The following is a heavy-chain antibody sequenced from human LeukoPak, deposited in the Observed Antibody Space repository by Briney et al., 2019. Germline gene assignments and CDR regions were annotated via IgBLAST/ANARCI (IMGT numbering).Heavy chain of an antibody. CDR2: ISSSSSYI. V-gene: IGHV3-21*01. CDR3: AELGITMIGGV. Sequence: GGSLRLSCAASGFTFSSYTLNWVRQAPGKGLERVSSISSSSSYIYYADSVKGRFTISRDNAKNSLYLQMNSLRAEDTAVYYCAELGITMIGGVWGKGTTVTISS. CDR1: GFTFSSYT. D-gene: IGHD3-10*02. J-gene: IGHJ6*04.